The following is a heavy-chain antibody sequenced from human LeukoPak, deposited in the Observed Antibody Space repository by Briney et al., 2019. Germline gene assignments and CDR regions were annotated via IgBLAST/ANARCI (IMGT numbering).Heavy chain of an antibody. CDR3: AIVTYYYDSSGSLDY. CDR1: GYTFTSYG. V-gene: IGHV1-18*01. D-gene: IGHD3-22*01. J-gene: IGHJ4*02. CDR2: ISAYNGNT. Sequence: GASVKVSCKASGYTFTSYGISWVRQAPGQGLEWMGWISAYNGNTNYAQKLQGRVTMTTDTSTSTAYMELRSLRSDDTAVYYCAIVTYYYDSSGSLDYWGQGTLVTVSS.